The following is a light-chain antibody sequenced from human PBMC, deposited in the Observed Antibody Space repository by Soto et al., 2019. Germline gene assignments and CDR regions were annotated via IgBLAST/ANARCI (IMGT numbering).Light chain of an antibody. V-gene: IGKV3-15*01. J-gene: IGKJ1*01. CDR2: GAS. CDR1: QSVSSN. Sequence: EIVMTQSPATLSVSPGERATLSCRASQSVSSNLAWYQQKPGQAPRLLIHGASTRATGIPARFSGSGSGTEFTLTISSLQSEDFAVYCCQQYNNWAGTFGQGTKVEIK. CDR3: QQYNNWAGT.